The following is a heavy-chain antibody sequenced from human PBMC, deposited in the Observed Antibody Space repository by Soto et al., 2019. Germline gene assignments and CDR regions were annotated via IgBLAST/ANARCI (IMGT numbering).Heavy chain of an antibody. CDR3: VSSSDSSSSPWFDP. CDR2: ISSSSSTI. D-gene: IGHD6-6*01. J-gene: IGHJ5*02. V-gene: IGHV3-48*01. Sequence: GGSLRLSCAASGFTFSSYSMNWVRQAPGKGLEWVSYISSSSSTIYYADSVKGRFTISRDNAKNSLYLQMNSLRAEDTAVYYCVSSSDSSSSPWFDPWGQGTLVTVSS. CDR1: GFTFSSYS.